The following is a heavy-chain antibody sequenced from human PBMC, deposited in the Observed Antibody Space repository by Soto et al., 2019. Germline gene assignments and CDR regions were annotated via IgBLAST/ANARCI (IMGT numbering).Heavy chain of an antibody. V-gene: IGHV4-59*08. CDR1: GGSISSYY. J-gene: IGHJ5*02. Sequence: QVQLQESGPGLVKPSETLSLTCTVSGGSISSYYWSWIRQPPGKGLEWMGYIYYSGSTNYNPSLKRRVTTSVDTSKNQSSLKLSSVTAADTAVYYCARAKAPLYSSSWYWFDPWGQGTLVTVSS. D-gene: IGHD6-13*01. CDR2: IYYSGST. CDR3: ARAKAPLYSSSWYWFDP.